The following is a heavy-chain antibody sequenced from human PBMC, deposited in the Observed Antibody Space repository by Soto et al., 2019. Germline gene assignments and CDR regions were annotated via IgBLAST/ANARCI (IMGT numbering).Heavy chain of an antibody. Sequence: SETLSLTCTVSGASISSGTFDWGWIRQPPGKGLESIANIYYDGSTYYNPSLKSRVTISLDTSKNQFSLKLSSVTAADTAVYNCARSHIVPRLLMYPYDYWGQGTLVTVSS. CDR1: GASISSGTFD. D-gene: IGHD6-6*01. V-gene: IGHV4-39*01. CDR3: ARSHIVPRLLMYPYDY. CDR2: IYYDGST. J-gene: IGHJ4*02.